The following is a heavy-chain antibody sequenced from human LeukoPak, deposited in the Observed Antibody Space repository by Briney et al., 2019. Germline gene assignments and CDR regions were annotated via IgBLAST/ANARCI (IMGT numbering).Heavy chain of an antibody. CDR1: GFTFSSYA. Sequence: GGSLRLSCAASGFTFSSYAMHWVRQAPGKGLEWVAVISYDGSNKYYADSVKGRFTISRDNSKNTLYLQMNSLRAEDTAVYYCARDGYCSGGSCSLPDYWGQGTLVTVSS. D-gene: IGHD2-15*01. J-gene: IGHJ4*02. CDR2: ISYDGSNK. CDR3: ARDGYCSGGSCSLPDY. V-gene: IGHV3-30-3*01.